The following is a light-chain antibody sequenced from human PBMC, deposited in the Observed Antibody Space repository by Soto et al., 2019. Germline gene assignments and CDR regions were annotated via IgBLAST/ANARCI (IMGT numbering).Light chain of an antibody. CDR1: QSVASLY. CDR2: GAS. Sequence: EIVLTQSPDPPSLSPGDRATLSCRASQSVASLYLALYQQKPDQALRLLISGASSRASGIADSFSGIGSGKDFPLTISRLEREDGALYYCQHYGDSSCTFGQGNREDSK. CDR3: QHYGDSSCT. J-gene: IGKJ1*01. V-gene: IGKV3-20*01.